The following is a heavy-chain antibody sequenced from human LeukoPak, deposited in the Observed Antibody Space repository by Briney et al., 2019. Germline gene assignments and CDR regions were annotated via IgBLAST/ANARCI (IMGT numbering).Heavy chain of an antibody. CDR1: GGTFSSYA. D-gene: IGHD6-6*01. J-gene: IGHJ6*03. CDR2: IIPIFGTA. Sequence: ASVKVSCKASGGTFSSYAISWVRQAPGQGLEWMGGIIPIFGTANYAQKFQGRVTITTDESTSTAYMELSSLRSEDTAVYYCARVRTEYSSSSGDYYYYMDVWGKGTTVTVSS. V-gene: IGHV1-69*05. CDR3: ARVRTEYSSSSGDYYYYMDV.